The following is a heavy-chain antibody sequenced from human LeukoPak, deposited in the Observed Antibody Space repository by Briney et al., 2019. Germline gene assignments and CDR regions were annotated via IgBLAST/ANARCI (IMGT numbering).Heavy chain of an antibody. CDR3: ARVGGYCSGTSCYAFLDS. CDR2: FDPEDGET. V-gene: IGHV1-24*01. Sequence: ASVKVSCKVSGYTLTELSMHWVRQAPGKGLEWMGGFDPEDGETIYAQKFQGRVTMTTDTSTSTAYMELRSLRSDDTAIYYCARVGGYCSGTSCYAFLDSWGQGTLVTVSS. J-gene: IGHJ4*02. CDR1: GYTLTELS. D-gene: IGHD2-2*01.